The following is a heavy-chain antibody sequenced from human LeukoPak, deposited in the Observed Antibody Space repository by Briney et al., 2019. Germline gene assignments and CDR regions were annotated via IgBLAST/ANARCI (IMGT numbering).Heavy chain of an antibody. Sequence: PSETLSLTCTVSGGSISSYCWSWIRQPPGKGLEWIGYIYYSGSTNYNPSLKSRVTISVDTSKNQFSLKLSSVTAADTAVYYCARGPAGSYFHVPDYWGQGTLVTVSS. CDR1: GGSISSYC. CDR2: IYYSGST. D-gene: IGHD3-10*01. CDR3: ARGPAGSYFHVPDY. V-gene: IGHV4-59*12. J-gene: IGHJ4*02.